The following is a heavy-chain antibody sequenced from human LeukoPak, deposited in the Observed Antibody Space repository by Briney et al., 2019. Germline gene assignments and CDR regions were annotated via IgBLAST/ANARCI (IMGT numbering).Heavy chain of an antibody. CDR3: AKAVGYCSGGSCYSERYYFDY. J-gene: IGHJ4*02. CDR2: ISGSGGST. V-gene: IGHV3-23*01. CDR1: GFTVSSYA. Sequence: GGSLRLSCAASGFTVSSYAMSWVRQAPGKGLEWVSAISGSGGSTYYADSVKGRFTISRDNSKNTLYLQMNSLRAEDTAVYYCAKAVGYCSGGSCYSERYYFDYWGQGTLVTVSS. D-gene: IGHD2-15*01.